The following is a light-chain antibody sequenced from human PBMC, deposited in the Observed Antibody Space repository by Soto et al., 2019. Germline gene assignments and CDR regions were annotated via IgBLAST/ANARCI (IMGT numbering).Light chain of an antibody. J-gene: IGLJ2*01. CDR2: DVS. CDR1: SSDVGGYNY. V-gene: IGLV2-14*01. CDR3: SSYTSSSTVVV. Sequence: QSALTQPASVSGSPGQSITISCTGTSSDVGGYNYVSWYQQHPGKAPKLMIYDVSNRPSGVSNRFSGSKSGNTASLTISGLQAEDEADYYCSSYTSSSTVVVFGGGTKLT.